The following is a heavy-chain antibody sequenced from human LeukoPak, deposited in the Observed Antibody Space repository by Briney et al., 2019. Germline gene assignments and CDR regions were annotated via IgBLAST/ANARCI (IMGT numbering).Heavy chain of an antibody. Sequence: PSETLSLTCTVSGGSISSSSYYWGWIRQPPGKGLEWIGSIYYSGSTYYNPSLKSRVTISVDTSKNQFSLKLSSVTAADTAVYYWARQGRGPKRGSFDYWGQGTLVTVSS. J-gene: IGHJ4*02. CDR3: ARQGRGPKRGSFDY. V-gene: IGHV4-39*01. D-gene: IGHD3-16*01. CDR1: GGSISSSSYY. CDR2: IYYSGST.